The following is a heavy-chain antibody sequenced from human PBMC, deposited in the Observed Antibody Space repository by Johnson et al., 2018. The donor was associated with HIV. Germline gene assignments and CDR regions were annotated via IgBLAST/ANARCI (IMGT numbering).Heavy chain of an antibody. CDR1: GFTVSSNY. J-gene: IGHJ3*02. V-gene: IGHV3-30*03. D-gene: IGHD3-16*01. CDR2: ISYDGSNK. CDR3: ARVAFGSSYLDVFDI. Sequence: QVQLVESGGGLVQPGGSLRLSCAASGFTVSSNYMTWVRQAPGKGLEWVTFISYDGSNKYYADSVKGRFTIYSDNSKNTLYLQMKSLRAEDTAVYYCARVAFGSSYLDVFDIWSQGTMVTVSS.